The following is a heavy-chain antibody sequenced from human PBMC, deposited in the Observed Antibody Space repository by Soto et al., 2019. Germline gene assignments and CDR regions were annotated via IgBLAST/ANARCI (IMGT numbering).Heavy chain of an antibody. CDR3: TRIWPRGSYSRWNAFDI. CDR1: GFTFSDHY. CDR2: SRNKANNYIT. D-gene: IGHD1-26*01. Sequence: PGGSLRLSCAGSGFTFSDHYVDWVRQAPGKGLEWVGRSRNKANNYITEYAASVKGRFTISRDDSKNSLYLQMNSLKSEDTAVYYCTRIWPRGSYSRWNAFDIWGQGTMVTVSS. V-gene: IGHV3-72*01. J-gene: IGHJ3*02.